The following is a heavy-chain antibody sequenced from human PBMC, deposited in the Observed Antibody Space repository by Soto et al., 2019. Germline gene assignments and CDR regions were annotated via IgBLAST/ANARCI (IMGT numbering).Heavy chain of an antibody. V-gene: IGHV3-15*01. CDR2: IKSKTDGGTT. CDR3: TTELPSVITVGGVIGTTWFDP. Sequence: EVQLVESGGGLVKPGGYLRLSCAASGFTFSNAWMSWVRQAPGKGLEWVGRIKSKTDGGTTDYAAPVKGRFTISRNDSKTTLYLKMNSLKTEDTAVYYCTTELPSVITVGGVIGTTWFDPWGQGTLVTVSS. J-gene: IGHJ5*02. CDR1: GFTFSNAW. D-gene: IGHD3-16*01.